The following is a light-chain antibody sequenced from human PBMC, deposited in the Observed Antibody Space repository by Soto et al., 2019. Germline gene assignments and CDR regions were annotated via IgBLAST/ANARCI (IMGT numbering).Light chain of an antibody. CDR1: QSVSSTY. CDR2: DAS. J-gene: IGKJ1*01. Sequence: EIVLTQSPGTLSLSPGERATLSCRASQSVSSTYLAWYQQKPGQAPRLLIFDASSRATGISDRFSGSGSGTDFTLTISRLEPEDFAVYYCHQYGSSSWTFGQGTKVDI. V-gene: IGKV3-20*01. CDR3: HQYGSSSWT.